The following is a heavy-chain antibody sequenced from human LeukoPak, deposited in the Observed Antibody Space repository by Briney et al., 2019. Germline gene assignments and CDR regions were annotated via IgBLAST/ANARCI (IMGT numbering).Heavy chain of an antibody. Sequence: GESLKISCKGSGSLFTSYWICWVRRLPGKGLEWMGIIYPGDSDTRYSPSFQGQVTISADKSISTSYLKWSTLKASDTAMYYCARLRDYSGSYLDYWGQGTLVTVSS. J-gene: IGHJ4*02. CDR1: GSLFTSYW. CDR3: ARLRDYSGSYLDY. V-gene: IGHV5-51*01. D-gene: IGHD1-26*01. CDR2: IYPGDSDT.